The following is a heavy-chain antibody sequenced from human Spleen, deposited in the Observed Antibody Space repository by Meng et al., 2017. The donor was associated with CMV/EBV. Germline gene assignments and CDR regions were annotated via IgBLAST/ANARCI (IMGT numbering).Heavy chain of an antibody. D-gene: IGHD5-18*01. V-gene: IGHV4-61*01. Sequence: SGGSGSSGSSYWSWLRQPPGRGLDWIGSIYYSGNTDYSPSLKSRVSMSIATSKNQFSLKLSSLTAADTAVYYCARGLATASFWFDLWGQGNLVTVSS. J-gene: IGHJ5*02. CDR1: GGSGSSGSSY. CDR3: ARGLATASFWFDL. CDR2: IYYSGNT.